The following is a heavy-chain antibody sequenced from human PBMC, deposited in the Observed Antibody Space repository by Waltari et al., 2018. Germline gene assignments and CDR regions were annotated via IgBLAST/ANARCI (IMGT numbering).Heavy chain of an antibody. J-gene: IGHJ5*02. D-gene: IGHD3-10*01. Sequence: QVQLVESGGGVVQPGMSLRLSCAASGFSLSHFGTHWVRQAPGKGLEWVVLASFDGSTTYYADSVRGRFTISRDNSKNTLYLDINTLRVDDTAIYYCAKDAFGNTYLDHWGQGTLVTVSS. CDR2: ASFDGSTT. CDR1: GFSLSHFG. CDR3: AKDAFGNTYLDH. V-gene: IGHV3-30*18.